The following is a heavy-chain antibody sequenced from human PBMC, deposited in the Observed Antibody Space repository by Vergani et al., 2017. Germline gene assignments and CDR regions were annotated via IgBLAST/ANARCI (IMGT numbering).Heavy chain of an antibody. Sequence: QVQLQESGPGLVKPSETLSLTCTVSGAAIKDFYWSWFRQPPGKGLECIGYVYYTGSTTYNPSLKSRVTISVDTSNNQFSLRMTSLTAADTAIYYCARERDLYCRSTTSCHNWFDPWGQGSLVTVSS. V-gene: IGHV4-59*01. CDR1: GAAIKDFY. D-gene: IGHD2/OR15-2a*01. J-gene: IGHJ5*02. CDR3: ARERDLYCRSTTSCHNWFDP. CDR2: VYYTGST.